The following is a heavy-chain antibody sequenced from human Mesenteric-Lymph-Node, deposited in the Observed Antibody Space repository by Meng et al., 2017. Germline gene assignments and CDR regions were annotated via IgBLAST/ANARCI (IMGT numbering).Heavy chain of an antibody. J-gene: IGHJ3*02. V-gene: IGHV4-61*01. CDR3: ARTTYYYDSSGYPHDAFDI. CDR1: GGSVSSGSYY. CDR2: IYYSGST. D-gene: IGHD3-22*01. Sequence: GSLRLSCTVSGGSVSSGSYYWSWIRQPPGKGLEWIGYIYYSGSTNYNPSLKSRVTISVDTSKNQFSLKLSSVTAADTAVYYCARTTYYYDSSGYPHDAFDIWGQGTMVTVSS.